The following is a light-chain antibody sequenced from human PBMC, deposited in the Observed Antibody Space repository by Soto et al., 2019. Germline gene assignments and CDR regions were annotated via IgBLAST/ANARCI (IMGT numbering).Light chain of an antibody. CDR3: ETWDSNTRV. CDR1: SGHSSYI. Sequence: QPVLTQSSSASASLGSSVKLTCTLSSGHSSYIIAWHQQQLGKAPRYLMKLEGSGSYNKGSGVPDRFSGSSSGADRYLTISNLQFEDEADYYCETWDSNTRVFGGGTKVTVL. CDR2: LEGSGSY. J-gene: IGLJ3*02. V-gene: IGLV4-60*02.